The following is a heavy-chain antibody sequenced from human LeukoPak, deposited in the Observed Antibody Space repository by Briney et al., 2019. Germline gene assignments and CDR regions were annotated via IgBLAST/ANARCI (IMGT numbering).Heavy chain of an antibody. CDR1: GGTFSSYA. Sequence: GASVKVSCKASGGTFSSYANSWVRQAPGQGLEWMGRIIPIFGIANYAQKFQGRVTITADKSTSTAYMELSSLRSEDTAVYYCARSYCSGGSCYNYFDYWGQGTLVTVSS. J-gene: IGHJ4*02. D-gene: IGHD2-15*01. V-gene: IGHV1-69*04. CDR3: ARSYCSGGSCYNYFDY. CDR2: IIPIFGIA.